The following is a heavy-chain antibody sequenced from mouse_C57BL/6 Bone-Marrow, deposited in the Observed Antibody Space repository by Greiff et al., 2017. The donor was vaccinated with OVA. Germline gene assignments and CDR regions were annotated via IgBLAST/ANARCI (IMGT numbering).Heavy chain of an antibody. V-gene: IGHV1-61*01. CDR2: IYPSDSET. CDR1: GYTFTSYW. Sequence: QVQLQQPGAELVRPGSSVKLSCKASGYTFTSYWMDWVKQRPGQGLEWIGNIYPSDSETHYNQKFKDKATLTVDKSSSTAYMQLSSLTSEDSAVYYCARSSDSSGYPFAYWGQGTLVTVSA. J-gene: IGHJ3*01. D-gene: IGHD3-2*02. CDR3: ARSSDSSGYPFAY.